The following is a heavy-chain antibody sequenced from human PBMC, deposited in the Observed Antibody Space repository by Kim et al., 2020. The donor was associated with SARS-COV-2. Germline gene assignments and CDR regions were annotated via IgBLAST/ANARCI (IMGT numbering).Heavy chain of an antibody. V-gene: IGHV4-34*01. CDR1: GGSFSGYY. CDR2: INHSGST. J-gene: IGHJ6*02. Sequence: SETLSLTCAVYGGSFSGYYWSWIRQPPGKGLEWIGEINHSGSTNYNPSLKSRVTISVDTSKNQFSLKLSSVTAADTAVYYCARGRTKYYYYYGMDVWGQGTTVTVSS. CDR3: ARGRTKYYYYYGMDV.